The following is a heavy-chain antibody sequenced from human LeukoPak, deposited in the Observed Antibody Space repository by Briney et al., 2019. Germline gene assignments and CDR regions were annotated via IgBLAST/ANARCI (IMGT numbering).Heavy chain of an antibody. Sequence: SETLSLTCTVSGGSISSFYWSWTRQPAGKGLEWIGRIYISGSTNYSPSLKSRVTISVDTSKNQFSLKLSSVTAADTAVYYCARGYCSGGSCYSYYYYNYMDVWGKGTTVTVSS. CDR2: IYISGST. D-gene: IGHD2-15*01. CDR1: GGSISSFY. J-gene: IGHJ6*03. CDR3: ARGYCSGGSCYSYYYYNYMDV. V-gene: IGHV4-4*07.